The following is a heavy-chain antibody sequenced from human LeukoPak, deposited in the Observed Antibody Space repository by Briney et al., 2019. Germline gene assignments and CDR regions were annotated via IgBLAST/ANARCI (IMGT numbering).Heavy chain of an antibody. CDR3: ARDENGYVWGSFRA. CDR1: GGSISSSNYY. CDR2: IYYSGST. J-gene: IGHJ5*02. V-gene: IGHV4-39*07. D-gene: IGHD3-16*02. Sequence: SETLSLTCTVSGGSISSSNYYWGWIRQPPGKGLEWIGNIYYSGSTYYNPSLERRVTMSLDTSKNQFSLKLSSVTAADTAVYYCARDENGYVWGSFRAWGQGTLVTVSS.